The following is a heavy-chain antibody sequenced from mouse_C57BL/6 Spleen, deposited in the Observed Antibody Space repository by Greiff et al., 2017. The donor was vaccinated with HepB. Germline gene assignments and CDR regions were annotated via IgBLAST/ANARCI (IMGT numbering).Heavy chain of an antibody. D-gene: IGHD2-1*01. CDR2: ISYDGSN. V-gene: IGHV3-6*01. J-gene: IGHJ3*01. Sequence: EVKLMESGPGLVKPSQSLSLTCSVTGYSITSGYYWNWIRQFPGNKREWMGYISYDGSNNYNPSLKNRISITRDTSKNQFFLKLNSVTTEDTATYYCARIYYGIFAYWGQGTLVTVSA. CDR3: ARIYYGIFAY. CDR1: GYSITSGYY.